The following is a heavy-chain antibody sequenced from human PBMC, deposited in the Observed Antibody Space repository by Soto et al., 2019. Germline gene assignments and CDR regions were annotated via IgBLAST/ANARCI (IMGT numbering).Heavy chain of an antibody. CDR2: IWYDGSNK. CDR1: GFTFSSYG. CDR3: ARDRFSCSSTSCSHYYYGMDV. J-gene: IGHJ6*02. Sequence: GGSLRLSCAASGFTFSSYGMHWVRQAPGKGLEWVAVIWYDGSNKYYADSVKGRFTISRDNSKNTLYLQMNSLRAEDTAVYYCARDRFSCSSTSCSHYYYGMDVWRQGTTVTVTS. V-gene: IGHV3-33*01. D-gene: IGHD2-2*01.